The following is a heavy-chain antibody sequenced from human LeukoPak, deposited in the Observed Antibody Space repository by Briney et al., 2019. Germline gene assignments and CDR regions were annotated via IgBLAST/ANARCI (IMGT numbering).Heavy chain of an antibody. V-gene: IGHV3-13*01. D-gene: IGHD3/OR15-3a*01. CDR1: GFTLSDYD. J-gene: IGHJ6*02. CDR3: ARAKRETSTRPWTSGMDV. Sequence: PGGSLRLSCAASGFTLSDYDIHWVRQPIGKGLDWVSGLGSASDKYHAGSERGRFTISREDAENSVYLQMNGLRPEDTAIYYCARAKRETSTRPWTSGMDVWGQGTRVTVSS. CDR2: LGSASDK.